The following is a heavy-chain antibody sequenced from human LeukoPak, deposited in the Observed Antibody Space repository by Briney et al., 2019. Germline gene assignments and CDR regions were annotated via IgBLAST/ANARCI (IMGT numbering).Heavy chain of an antibody. CDR2: IYYSGNT. J-gene: IGHJ3*02. CDR3: ARLVVGVVIPETKYQGGFDI. CDR1: GGSVSSSSYY. D-gene: IGHD3-3*01. Sequence: PSETLSLTRTVSGGSVSSSSYYWGWIRQPPGKGLEWIGSIYYSGNTYYNPSLKSRVTISVDTSKNQFSLKLRSVTAADTAVYYCARLVVGVVIPETKYQGGFDIWGQGTMVTVSS. V-gene: IGHV4-39*01.